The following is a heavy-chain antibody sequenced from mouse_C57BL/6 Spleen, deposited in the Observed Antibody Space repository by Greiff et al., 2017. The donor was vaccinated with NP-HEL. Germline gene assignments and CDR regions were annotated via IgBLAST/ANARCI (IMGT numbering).Heavy chain of an antibody. J-gene: IGHJ2*01. CDR3: ARDRLTGTFDY. CDR2: ISDGGSYT. D-gene: IGHD4-1*01. V-gene: IGHV5-4*01. Sequence: EVKLVESGGGLVKPGGSLKLSCAASGFTFSSYAMSWVRQTPEKRLEWVATISDGGSYTYYPDNVKGRFTISRDNAKNNLYLQMSHLKSEDTAMYYCARDRLTGTFDYWGQGTTLTVSS. CDR1: GFTFSSYA.